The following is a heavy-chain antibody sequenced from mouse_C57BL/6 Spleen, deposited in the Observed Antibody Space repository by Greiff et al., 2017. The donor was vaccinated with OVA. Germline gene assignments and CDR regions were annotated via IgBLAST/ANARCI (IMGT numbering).Heavy chain of an antibody. CDR3: ARWDYGRDYFDY. Sequence: VKLVESGAELVKPGASVRISCKASGYAFSSYWMNWVKQRPGKGLEWIGQIYPGDGDPNYNGKFKGKATLTADKSSSTAYMQLSSLTSEDSAVYFCARWDYGRDYFDYWGQGTTLTVSS. CDR2: IYPGDGDP. D-gene: IGHD1-1*01. J-gene: IGHJ2*01. CDR1: GYAFSSYW. V-gene: IGHV1-80*01.